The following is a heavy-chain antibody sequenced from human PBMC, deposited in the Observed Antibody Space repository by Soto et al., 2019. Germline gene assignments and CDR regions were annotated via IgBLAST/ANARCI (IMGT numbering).Heavy chain of an antibody. J-gene: IGHJ4*02. CDR2: ISAYNGNT. CDR3: ARDASGYDDFDY. V-gene: IGHV1-18*01. CDR1: GYTFTSYG. D-gene: IGHD5-12*01. Sequence: ASVKVSCKASGYTFTSYGISWVRQAPGQGLEWMGWISAYNGNTNYAQKLQGRVAMTTDTSTSTAYMELRSLRSDDTAVYYCARDASGYDDFDYWGQGTLVTVSS.